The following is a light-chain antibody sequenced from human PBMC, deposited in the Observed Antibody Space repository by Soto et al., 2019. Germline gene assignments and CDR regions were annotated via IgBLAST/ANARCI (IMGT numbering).Light chain of an antibody. CDR1: QSVSSSY. CDR3: QQYGSSPKT. V-gene: IGKV3-20*01. CDR2: GAS. J-gene: IGKJ1*01. Sequence: EIVLTQSPGTLSFSPGERATLSCRASQSVSSSYLAWYQQKPGQAPRLLIYGASSRATGIPDRFSGSGSGTEYTLTISRLEPEDFAVYYCQQYGSSPKTFGQGTKVEIK.